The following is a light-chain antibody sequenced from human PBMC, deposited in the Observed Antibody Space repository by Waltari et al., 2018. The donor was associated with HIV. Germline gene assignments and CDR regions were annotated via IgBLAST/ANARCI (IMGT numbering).Light chain of an antibody. Sequence: DIQMTQSPSSLSASVGDRVTITCRASQGISNYLAWYQQKPGKVPKLLIYAASTLQSGVPARFSGSGSGTDFTLTISSLQPEDVATYYCQKYNSARFTFGPGTTVNIK. J-gene: IGKJ3*01. CDR1: QGISNY. CDR2: AAS. V-gene: IGKV1-27*01. CDR3: QKYNSARFT.